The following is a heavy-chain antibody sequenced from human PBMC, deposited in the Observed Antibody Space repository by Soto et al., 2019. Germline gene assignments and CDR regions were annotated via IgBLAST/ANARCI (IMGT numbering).Heavy chain of an antibody. Sequence: GGSLRLSCAASGFTFSSYAMSWVRQAPGKGLEWVSAISGSGGSTYYADSVKGRFTISRDNSKNTLYLQMNSLRAEDTAVYYCAKDLLPFGEEIAAWSGYYTGGFDYWGQGTLVTVSS. CDR1: GFTFSSYA. CDR2: ISGSGGST. CDR3: AKDLLPFGEEIAAWSGYYTGGFDY. J-gene: IGHJ4*02. D-gene: IGHD3-3*01. V-gene: IGHV3-23*01.